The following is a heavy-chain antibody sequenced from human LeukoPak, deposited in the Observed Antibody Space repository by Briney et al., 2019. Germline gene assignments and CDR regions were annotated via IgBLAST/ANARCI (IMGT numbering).Heavy chain of an antibody. Sequence: GGSLRLSCAASGFIVSSNCMSWVRQAPGKGLEWVSVIYSGGSTYYADSVKGRFTISRDNSKNTLYLQMNSLRAEDTAVYYCAREGPSGYSYGSFDYWGQGTLVTVSS. CDR1: GFIVSSNC. CDR2: IYSGGST. J-gene: IGHJ4*02. D-gene: IGHD5-18*01. CDR3: AREGPSGYSYGSFDY. V-gene: IGHV3-53*01.